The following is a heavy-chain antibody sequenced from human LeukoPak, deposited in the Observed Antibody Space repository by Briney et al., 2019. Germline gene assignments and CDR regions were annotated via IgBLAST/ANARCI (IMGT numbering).Heavy chain of an antibody. V-gene: IGHV1-69*13. Sequence: SVKVSCKASGGTFSSYHISWVRQAPGQGLEWMGGIIPMFGTTNYAQKFQGRVTITADESTSTAYMDLSSLRSEDTAVYYCARDLNFVGIIMTTGSAFDIWGQGTMVTVCS. J-gene: IGHJ3*02. CDR2: IIPMFGTT. CDR1: GGTFSSYH. CDR3: ARDLNFVGIIMTTGSAFDI. D-gene: IGHD3-22*01.